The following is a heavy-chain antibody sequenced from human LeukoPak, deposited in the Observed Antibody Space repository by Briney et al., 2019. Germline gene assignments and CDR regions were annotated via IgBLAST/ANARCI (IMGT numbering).Heavy chain of an antibody. D-gene: IGHD6-19*01. CDR1: GGSISNYY. V-gene: IGHV4-59*08. J-gene: IGHJ4*02. CDR2: ISYSGST. CDR3: ARTNTVAGPHY. Sequence: SETLPLTCTVSGGSISNYYWSWIRQPPGKGLEWIGYISYSGSTNYNPSLKSRVTISVDTSKNQFSLKLSSVTAADTAVYYCARTNTVAGPHYWGQGTLVTVSS.